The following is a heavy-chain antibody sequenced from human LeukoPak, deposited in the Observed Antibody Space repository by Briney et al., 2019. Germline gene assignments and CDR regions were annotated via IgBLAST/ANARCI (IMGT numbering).Heavy chain of an antibody. J-gene: IGHJ6*03. CDR1: GFTVSSNY. Sequence: GGSLRLSCAASGFTVSSNYMSWVRQAPGKGLEWVSVIYSGGSTYYADSVKGRFTSSRDNPKNTLYLQMNSLRAEDTAVYYCARAPRNVVDYYYYYMDVWGKGTTVTVSS. CDR3: ARAPRNVVDYYYYYMDV. D-gene: IGHD2-15*01. V-gene: IGHV3-53*01. CDR2: IYSGGST.